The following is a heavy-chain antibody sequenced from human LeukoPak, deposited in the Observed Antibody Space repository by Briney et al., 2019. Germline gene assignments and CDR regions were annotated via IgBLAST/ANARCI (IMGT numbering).Heavy chain of an antibody. D-gene: IGHD3-10*01. CDR3: ARDVSLWFGEGGAFDI. CDR2: ISAYNGNT. J-gene: IGHJ3*02. Sequence: GASVKVSCNASGYTFTSYGISWVRQAPGQGLEWMGWISAYNGNTNYAQKLQGRVTMTTDTSTSTAYMELTSLRSDDTAVYYCARDVSLWFGEGGAFDIWGQGTMVTVSS. V-gene: IGHV1-18*01. CDR1: GYTFTSYG.